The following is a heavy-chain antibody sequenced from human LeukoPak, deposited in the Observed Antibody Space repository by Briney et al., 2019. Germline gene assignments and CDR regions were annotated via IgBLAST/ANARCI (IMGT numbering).Heavy chain of an antibody. CDR2: IYTSGST. V-gene: IGHV4-61*02. Sequence: SETLSLTCTVSGGSISSGSYYWSWIRQPAGQGLEWIGRIYTSGSTNYNPSLKSRVTISVDTSKNQFSLKLSSVPAADTAVYYCARNVRYDFWSGYLDDYWGQGTLVTVSS. D-gene: IGHD3-3*01. CDR1: GGSISSGSYY. CDR3: ARNVRYDFWSGYLDDY. J-gene: IGHJ4*02.